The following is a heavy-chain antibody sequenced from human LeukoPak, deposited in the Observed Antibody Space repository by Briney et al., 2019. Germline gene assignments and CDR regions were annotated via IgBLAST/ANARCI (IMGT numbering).Heavy chain of an antibody. CDR2: ISDSGNT. Sequence: SETLSLTCTVSDASITSSHWSWIRQSPEKGLEWIGFISDSGNTNYNPSLQSRVTISADTSKNHFSLKLSSVTAADMAVYYCAGGTWLRFHDWGRGTLVSVSS. J-gene: IGHJ4*02. CDR3: AGGTWLRFHD. V-gene: IGHV4-59*01. CDR1: DASITSSH. D-gene: IGHD5-12*01.